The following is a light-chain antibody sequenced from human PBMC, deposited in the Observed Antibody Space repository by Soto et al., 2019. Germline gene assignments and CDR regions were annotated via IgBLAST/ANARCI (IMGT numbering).Light chain of an antibody. V-gene: IGKV3-20*01. Sequence: EIVLTQSPGTLSLSPGERATLSCRASQSVYTNYLAWYQQKPGQAPRLLIYGASRRATGIPDRFSGSGSETDFTLTISRLEPEDFAVYYCQYYGSSPPVYTFGQGTKLEIK. CDR1: QSVYTNY. J-gene: IGKJ2*01. CDR3: QYYGSSPPVYT. CDR2: GAS.